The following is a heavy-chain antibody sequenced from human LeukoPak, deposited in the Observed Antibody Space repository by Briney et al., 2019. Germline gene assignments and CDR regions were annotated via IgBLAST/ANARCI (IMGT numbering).Heavy chain of an antibody. CDR3: ARDDCSSISCYHNWFDP. D-gene: IGHD2-2*01. V-gene: IGHV3-7*01. Sequence: GGSLRLSCAASGFTFSSYWMSWVRQAPGKGLEWAANIKQDGSEKYHVDSVKGRFTISRDNAKNSLYLQMNSLRAEDTAVYYCARDDCSSISCYHNWFDPWGQGTLVTVSS. CDR1: GFTFSSYW. CDR2: IKQDGSEK. J-gene: IGHJ5*02.